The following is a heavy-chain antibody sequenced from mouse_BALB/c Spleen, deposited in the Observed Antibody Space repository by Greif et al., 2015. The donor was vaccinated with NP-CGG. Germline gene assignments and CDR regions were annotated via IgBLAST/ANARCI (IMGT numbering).Heavy chain of an antibody. V-gene: IGHV2-5*01. CDR2: IWRGGST. D-gene: IGHD1-1*01. CDR3: AKKESSSPYAMDY. J-gene: IGHJ4*01. Sequence: QVQLQQPGPGLVQPSQSLSITCTVSGFSLTSYGVHWVRQSPGKGLEWLGVIWRGGSTDYNAAFMSRLSITKDNSKSQVFFKMNSLQADDTAIYYCAKKESSSPYAMDYWGQGTSVTVSS. CDR1: GFSLTSYG.